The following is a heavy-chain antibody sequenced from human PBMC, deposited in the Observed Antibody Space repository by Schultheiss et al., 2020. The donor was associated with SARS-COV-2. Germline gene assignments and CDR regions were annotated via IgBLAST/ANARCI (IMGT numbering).Heavy chain of an antibody. D-gene: IGHD3-22*01. CDR3: ARPQYYYDSSARGYYGMDV. CDR2: INHGGST. J-gene: IGHJ6*02. V-gene: IGHV4-34*01. CDR1: GGSFSGYY. Sequence: SETLSLTCAVYGGSFSGYYWSWIRQPPGKGLEWIGEINHGGSTSYNPSLKSRVTISVDTSKNQFSLKLSSVTAADTAVYYCARPQYYYDSSARGYYGMDVWGQGTTVTVSS.